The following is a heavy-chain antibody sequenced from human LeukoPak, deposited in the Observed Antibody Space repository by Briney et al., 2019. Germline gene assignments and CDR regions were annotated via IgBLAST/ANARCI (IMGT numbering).Heavy chain of an antibody. D-gene: IGHD5-12*01. Sequence: GASVKVSCTASGYTFTNYYMHWVRQAPGQGLEWMWWINPTNGGTIYAQKFQGRVTMTRDTSVTTPYMDLSGLTSDDTAVYYCARDSVRKSSQDGYEYNGFDYWGEGDLVTVSS. CDR2: INPTNGGT. CDR3: ARDSVRKSSQDGYEYNGFDY. V-gene: IGHV1-2*02. CDR1: GYTFTNYY. J-gene: IGHJ4*02.